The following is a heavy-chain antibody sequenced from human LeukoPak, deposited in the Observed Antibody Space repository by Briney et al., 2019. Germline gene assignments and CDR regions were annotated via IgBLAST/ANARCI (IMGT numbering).Heavy chain of an antibody. D-gene: IGHD3-10*01. CDR1: GYSFPSYW. CDR2: IYPGDSDT. V-gene: IGHV5-51*01. Sequence: GESLKISCKGAGYSFPSYWIGWVRQLPGKGLEWVGIIYPGDSDTRYSPSFQGQVTISADKYISTAYLQWSNLKASDTAMYYCAKLRDGRAFGAIDYWGQGTLVTVSS. J-gene: IGHJ4*02. CDR3: AKLRDGRAFGAIDY.